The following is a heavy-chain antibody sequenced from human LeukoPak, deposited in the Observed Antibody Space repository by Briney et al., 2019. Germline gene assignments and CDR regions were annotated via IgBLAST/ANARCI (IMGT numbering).Heavy chain of an antibody. CDR2: MNPNSGYT. J-gene: IGHJ5*02. D-gene: IGHD3-10*01. CDR3: ARGWFGELWGLDP. Sequence: GASVKVSCKGSGYTFTNYDINWVRQATGQGLEWMGWMNPNSGYTGFAQKFQGRVSMTRNTSISTAYMELSSLRSEDTAVYYCARGWFGELWGLDPWGQGTLVTVSS. V-gene: IGHV1-8*01. CDR1: GYTFTNYD.